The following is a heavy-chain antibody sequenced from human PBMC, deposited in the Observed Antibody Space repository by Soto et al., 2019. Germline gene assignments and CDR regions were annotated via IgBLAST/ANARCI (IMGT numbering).Heavy chain of an antibody. J-gene: IGHJ4*02. CDR1: GFTFSSYA. D-gene: IGHD3-3*01. CDR2: ISYDGSNK. CDR3: ARLGKVNTTPGVVY. Sequence: GGSLRLSCAASGFTFSSYAMHWVRQAPGKGLEWVAVISYDGSNKYYADSVKGRFTISRDNSKNTLYLQMNSLRAEDTAVYYCARLGKVNTTPGVVYWGQGTLVTVSS. V-gene: IGHV3-30-3*01.